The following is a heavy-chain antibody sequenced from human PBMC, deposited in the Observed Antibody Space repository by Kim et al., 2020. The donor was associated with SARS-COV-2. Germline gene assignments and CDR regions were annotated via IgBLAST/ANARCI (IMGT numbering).Heavy chain of an antibody. CDR2: IYYSGST. CDR1: GGSISSSSYY. V-gene: IGHV4-39*07. Sequence: SETLSLTCTVSGGSISSSSYYWGWIRQPPGKGLEWIGSIYYSGSTYYNPSLKSRVTISVDTSKNQFSLKLSSVTAADTAVYYCARDLMYSSGWYSDYWG. D-gene: IGHD6-19*01. CDR3: ARDLMYSSGWYSDY. J-gene: IGHJ4*01.